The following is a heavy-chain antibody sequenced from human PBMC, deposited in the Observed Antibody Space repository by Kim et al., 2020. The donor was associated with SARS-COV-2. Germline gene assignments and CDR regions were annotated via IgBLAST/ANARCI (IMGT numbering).Heavy chain of an antibody. D-gene: IGHD2-21*01. V-gene: IGHV3-23*01. J-gene: IGHJ3*02. CDR3: ARLAFDI. Sequence: SGGSTYYAASVKGRFTITRENSKNTLYLQMNSLRDEDPAVYFCARLAFDIWGQGTMVTVSS. CDR2: SGGST.